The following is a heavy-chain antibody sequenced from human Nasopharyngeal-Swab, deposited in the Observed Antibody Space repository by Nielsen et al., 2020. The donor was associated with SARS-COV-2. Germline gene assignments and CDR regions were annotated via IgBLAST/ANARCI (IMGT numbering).Heavy chain of an antibody. CDR1: GFTFSSYG. D-gene: IGHD6-13*01. Sequence: GESLKISCAASGFTFSSYGMHWVRQALGKGLEWVAFIRYDGSNKYYADSVKGRFTISRDNSKNTLYLQMNSLRAEDTAVYYCAKDAGGYSSSWGQGTLVTVSS. V-gene: IGHV3-30*02. CDR2: IRYDGSNK. J-gene: IGHJ4*02. CDR3: AKDAGGYSSS.